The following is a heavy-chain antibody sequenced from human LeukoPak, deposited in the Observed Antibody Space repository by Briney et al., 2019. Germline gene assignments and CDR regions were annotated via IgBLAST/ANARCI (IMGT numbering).Heavy chain of an antibody. D-gene: IGHD3-3*01. J-gene: IGHJ6*03. V-gene: IGHV4-59*01. CDR2: IYYSGSS. CDR1: GGSISSYY. Sequence: SETLSLTCTVSGGSISSYYWSWIRQPPGKGLEWIGYIYYSGSSNYNPSLKSRVTISVDTSKTQFSLNLSSVTAADTAVYYCARDSDFWSGYYYMDVWGKGTTVTVSS. CDR3: ARDSDFWSGYYYMDV.